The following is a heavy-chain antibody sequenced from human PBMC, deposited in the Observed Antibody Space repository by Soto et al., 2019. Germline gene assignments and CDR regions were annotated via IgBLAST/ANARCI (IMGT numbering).Heavy chain of an antibody. D-gene: IGHD3-3*01. Sequence: GGSLRLSCAASGFTFSDYCMSRIRQAPGKGLEWVSYISSSGSTIYYADSVKGRFTISRDNAKNSLYLQMNSLRAEDTAVYYCARQRITIFGVVISGAFDIWGQGTMVTVSS. CDR2: ISSSGSTI. J-gene: IGHJ3*02. V-gene: IGHV3-11*01. CDR3: ARQRITIFGVVISGAFDI. CDR1: GFTFSDYC.